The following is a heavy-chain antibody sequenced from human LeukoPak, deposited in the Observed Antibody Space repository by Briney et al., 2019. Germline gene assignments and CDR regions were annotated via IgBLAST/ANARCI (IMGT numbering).Heavy chain of an antibody. J-gene: IGHJ4*02. CDR2: ISSSSSYI. CDR1: GFTFSSYS. V-gene: IGHV3-21*01. Sequence: GGPLRLSCAASGFTFSSYSMNWVRQAPGKGLEWVSSISSSSSYIYYADSVKGRFTISGDNAKNSLYLQMNSLRAEDTAVYYCARAVAVAGTSDYWGQGTLVTVSS. D-gene: IGHD6-19*01. CDR3: ARAVAVAGTSDY.